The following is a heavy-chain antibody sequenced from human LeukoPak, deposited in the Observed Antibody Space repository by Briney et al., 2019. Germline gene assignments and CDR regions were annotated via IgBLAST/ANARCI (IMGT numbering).Heavy chain of an antibody. D-gene: IGHD6-19*01. CDR1: GFTFTTSA. J-gene: IGHJ4*02. Sequence: ASVKVSCKASGFTFTTSAVQWVRQARGQRLEWIGWIVVGSGNTNYAQKFQERVTITRDMSTSTVYMDLSSQRSEDTAVYYCARGYGSSGNEKIFDYWGQGTLVTVSS. CDR3: ARGYGSSGNEKIFDY. CDR2: IVVGSGNT. V-gene: IGHV1-58*01.